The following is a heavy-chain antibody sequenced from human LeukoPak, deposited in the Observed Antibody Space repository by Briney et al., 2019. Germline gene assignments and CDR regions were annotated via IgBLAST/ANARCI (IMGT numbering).Heavy chain of an antibody. J-gene: IGHJ3*02. CDR2: IIRVFGTA. CDR3: ARDVLRYFDWLPHDAFDI. V-gene: IGHV1-69*05. D-gene: IGHD3-9*01. CDR1: GGTFSSYA. Sequence: SVKVSCKASGGTFSSYAISWVRQAPGQGLEWMGRIIRVFGTANYAQKFQGRVTITTDESTSTAYMELSSLRSEDTAVYYCARDVLRYFDWLPHDAFDIWGQGTMVTVS.